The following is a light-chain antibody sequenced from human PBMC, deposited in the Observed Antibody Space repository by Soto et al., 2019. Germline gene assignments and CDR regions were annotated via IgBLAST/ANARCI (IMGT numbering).Light chain of an antibody. J-gene: IGKJ1*01. CDR3: QQYGSSPWT. V-gene: IGKV3-20*01. Sequence: IVLPKSPGTLSLSQGERATLSCRGGRNSSSSYLAWYQQQPGQAPKLLIYAASSRATGVPYRFSGSGSGTAFTLTITSLQPDDFAAYYCQQYGSSPWTFGQGTKVDI. CDR2: AAS. CDR1: RNSSSSY.